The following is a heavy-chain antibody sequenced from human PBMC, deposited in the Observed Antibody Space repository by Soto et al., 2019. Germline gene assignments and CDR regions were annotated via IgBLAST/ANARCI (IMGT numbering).Heavy chain of an antibody. J-gene: IGHJ4*02. D-gene: IGHD3-10*01. CDR2: ISGGGGNT. Sequence: QSGGSLRLSCAASGFTFSNFAMSWVRQAPGKGLEWVSAISGGGGNTYNADSVKGRFTISRDNSKNTLYMKMNSLRAEDTAVYYCAKGLWFGESYGLSDYWGQGTLVTVSS. CDR3: AKGLWFGESYGLSDY. V-gene: IGHV3-23*01. CDR1: GFTFSNFA.